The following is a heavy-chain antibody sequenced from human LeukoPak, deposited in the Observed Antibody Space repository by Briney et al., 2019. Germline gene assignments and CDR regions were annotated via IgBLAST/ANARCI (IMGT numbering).Heavy chain of an antibody. Sequence: GGSLRLSCAASGFTFNSYTMHWVRQAPGKGLEWVAVISYDGNNKYYADSVKGRFTIFRDNSKNTLYLQMNSLRAEDTAVYYCARVFSASYYDSSGYLYYWGQGTLVTVSS. D-gene: IGHD3-22*01. CDR1: GFTFNSYT. CDR2: ISYDGNNK. V-gene: IGHV3-30*04. CDR3: ARVFSASYYDSSGYLYY. J-gene: IGHJ4*02.